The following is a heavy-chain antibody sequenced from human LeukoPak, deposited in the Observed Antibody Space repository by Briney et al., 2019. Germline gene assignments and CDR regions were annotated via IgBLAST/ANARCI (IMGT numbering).Heavy chain of an antibody. J-gene: IGHJ6*02. CDR3: ARDRRAVAGTDYYYYGMDV. CDR2: IIPIFGTA. CDR1: GGTFSSYA. D-gene: IGHD6-19*01. V-gene: IGHV1-69*05. Sequence: SVKVSCKASGGTFSSYAISWVRQAPGQGLEWMGGIIPIFGTANYAQKFQGRVTITTDESTSTAYMELSSLRSEDTAVYYCARDRRAVAGTDYYYYGMDVWGQGTTVTVSS.